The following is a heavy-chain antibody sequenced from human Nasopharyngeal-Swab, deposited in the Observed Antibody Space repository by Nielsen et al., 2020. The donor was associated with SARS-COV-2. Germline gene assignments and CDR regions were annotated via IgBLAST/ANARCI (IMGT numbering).Heavy chain of an antibody. CDR3: ARGRTTVTEYYYYYDFDV. V-gene: IGHV1-2*06. Sequence: WVRQAPGQGLEWMGRINPNSGGTNYAQKFQGRVTVTRDTSISAAYMELSRLRSDDTAVYYCARGRTTVTEYYYYYDFDVWGKGTTVTVSS. J-gene: IGHJ6*03. D-gene: IGHD4-17*01. CDR2: INPNSGGT.